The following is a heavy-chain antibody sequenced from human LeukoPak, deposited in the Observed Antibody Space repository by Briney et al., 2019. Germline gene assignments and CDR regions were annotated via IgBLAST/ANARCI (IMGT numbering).Heavy chain of an antibody. V-gene: IGHV3-21*01. J-gene: IGHJ5*02. D-gene: IGHD2-2*03. CDR2: ISSSSKYI. CDR1: GFTFSTYS. CDR3: ARDLDIVVVPASWFYP. Sequence: PGGSLRLSCAASGFTFSTYSMNWVRQAPGRGLEWVSSISSSSKYIYYADSVKGRFTISRDDAKNSLSLQMNSLRAEDTAVYHCARDLDIVVVPASWFYPWGQGTLVTVSS.